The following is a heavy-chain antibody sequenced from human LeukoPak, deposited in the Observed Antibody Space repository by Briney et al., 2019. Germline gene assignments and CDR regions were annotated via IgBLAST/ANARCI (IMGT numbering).Heavy chain of an antibody. CDR3: ARGRHYYDSSGYYLDY. J-gene: IGHJ4*02. Sequence: SETLSLTCTVSGGSISNYYWSWIRQPPGKGLEWIGYIYYRGSTNYNPSRKSRVTILLDTSKNQFSLKLSSVTAADTAVYYCARGRHYYDSSGYYLDYWGQGTLVTVSS. CDR1: GGSISNYY. V-gene: IGHV4-59*01. CDR2: IYYRGST. D-gene: IGHD3-22*01.